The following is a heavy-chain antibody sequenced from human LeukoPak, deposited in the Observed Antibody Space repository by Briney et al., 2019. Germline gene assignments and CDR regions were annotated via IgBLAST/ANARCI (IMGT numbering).Heavy chain of an antibody. CDR1: DGSINSYY. Sequence: SETLSLTCSVSDGSINSYYWNWIRRPPGKGLEWIGYIYYNGNTNYSPFLKSRVTMSVDTSKNLFSLKVSSVTAADAAVYYCARGRSNYYGMDVWGQGTTVTVSS. CDR3: ARGRSNYYGMDV. D-gene: IGHD1-26*01. J-gene: IGHJ6*02. V-gene: IGHV4-59*01. CDR2: IYYNGNT.